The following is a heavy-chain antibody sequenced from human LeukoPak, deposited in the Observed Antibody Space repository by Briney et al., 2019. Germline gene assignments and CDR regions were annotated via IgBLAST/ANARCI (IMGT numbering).Heavy chain of an antibody. J-gene: IGHJ3*02. CDR1: GGTFSSYA. CDR2: IIPILGIA. Sequence: SVKVSCKASGGTFSSYAISWVRQAPGLGLEWMGRIIPILGIANYAQKFQGRVTITADKSTSTAYMELSSLRSEDTAVYYCARRTILGYSSGWFGAFDIWGQGTMVTVSS. V-gene: IGHV1-69*04. CDR3: ARRTILGYSSGWFGAFDI. D-gene: IGHD6-19*01.